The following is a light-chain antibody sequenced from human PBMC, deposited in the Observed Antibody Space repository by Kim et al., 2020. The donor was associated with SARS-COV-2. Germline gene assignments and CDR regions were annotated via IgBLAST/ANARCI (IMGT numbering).Light chain of an antibody. V-gene: IGLV1-47*01. CDR3: AAWDDSLSGPV. Sequence: ELTQPPSASGTPGQRVTISCSGSSSNIGSNYVYWYQQLPGTAPKLLIYRNNQRPSGVPDRFSGSKSGTSASLAISGLRSEDEADYYCAAWDDSLSGPVFGGGTQLTV. CDR1: SSNIGSNY. J-gene: IGLJ2*01. CDR2: RNN.